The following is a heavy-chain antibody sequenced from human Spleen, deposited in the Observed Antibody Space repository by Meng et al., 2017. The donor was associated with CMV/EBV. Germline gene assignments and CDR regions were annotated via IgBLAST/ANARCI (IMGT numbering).Heavy chain of an antibody. CDR2: IYYSGST. Sequence: GSLRLSCTVSGGSISSYYWSWIRQPPGKGLEWIGYIYYSGSTNYNPSLKSRVTISVDTSKNQFSLKLSSVTAADTAVYYCARSPLSGGIDPWGQGTLVTVSS. CDR1: GGSISSYY. D-gene: IGHD1-26*01. CDR3: ARSPLSGGIDP. V-gene: IGHV4-59*01. J-gene: IGHJ5*02.